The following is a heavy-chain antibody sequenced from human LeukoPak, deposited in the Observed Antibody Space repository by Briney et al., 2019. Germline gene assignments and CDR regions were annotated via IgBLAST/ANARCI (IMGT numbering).Heavy chain of an antibody. CDR3: ARGSYQLPLEVYYYGMDV. Sequence: ASVKVSCKASGGTFSSYAISWVRQAPGQGLEWMGGIIPIVGTANYAQKFQGRVTITADESTSTAYMELSSLRSEDTAVYYCARGSYQLPLEVYYYGMDVWGKGTTVTVSS. CDR2: IIPIVGTA. V-gene: IGHV1-69*13. J-gene: IGHJ6*04. CDR1: GGTFSSYA. D-gene: IGHD2-2*01.